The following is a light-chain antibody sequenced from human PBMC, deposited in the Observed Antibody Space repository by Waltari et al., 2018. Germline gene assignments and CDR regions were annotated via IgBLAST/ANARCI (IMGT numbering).Light chain of an antibody. J-gene: IGKJ2*01. CDR3: MQSLQVET. V-gene: IGKV2-28*01. Sequence: EIVPTQSPLSLPVTPGEPASISCRSSQSLLYSDGYTYLDWYLQKPGQSPQLLIYLGSNRASGVPDRFSGSGSGTDFTLKISRVEAEDVVVYYCMQSLQVETFGQGTKLEIK. CDR1: QSLLYSDGYTY. CDR2: LGS.